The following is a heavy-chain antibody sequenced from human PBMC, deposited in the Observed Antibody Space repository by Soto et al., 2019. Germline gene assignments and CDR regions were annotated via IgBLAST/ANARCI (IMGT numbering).Heavy chain of an antibody. CDR3: ARDPGIMITFGGVQASDY. D-gene: IGHD3-16*01. V-gene: IGHV3-48*01. J-gene: IGHJ4*02. CDR2: ISSSSSTI. CDR1: GFTFSSYS. Sequence: PGGSLRLSCAASGFTFSSYSMNWVRQAPGKGLEWVSYISSSSSTIYYADSVKGRFTISRDNAKNSLYLQMNSLRAEDTAVYYCARDPGIMITFGGVQASDYWGQGTLVTLSS.